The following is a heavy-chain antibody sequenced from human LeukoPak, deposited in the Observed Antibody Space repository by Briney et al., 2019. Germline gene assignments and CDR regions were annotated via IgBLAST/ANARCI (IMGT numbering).Heavy chain of an antibody. J-gene: IGHJ4*02. CDR3: ARVHCGGDCYPDY. CDR1: GGSISGGDYY. CDR2: IYYSGST. D-gene: IGHD2-21*02. V-gene: IGHV4-30-4*01. Sequence: SETLSLTCTVSGGSISGGDYYWSWIRQPPGKGLEWIGYIYYSGSTYYNPSLKSRVTISVDTSKNQFSLKLSSVTAADTAVYYCARVHCGGDCYPDYWGQGTLVTVSS.